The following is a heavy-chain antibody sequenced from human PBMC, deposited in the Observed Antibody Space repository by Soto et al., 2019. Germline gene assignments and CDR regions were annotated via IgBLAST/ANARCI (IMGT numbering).Heavy chain of an antibody. Sequence: GESLKISCKGSGYSFTSYWISWVRQMPGKGLEWMGRIDPSDSYTNYSPSFQGHVTISVDKSISTAYLQWSSLKASDTAMYYCARHSYSSSSLGYWGQGTLVTVSS. CDR1: GYSFTSYW. D-gene: IGHD6-13*01. CDR2: IDPSDSYT. J-gene: IGHJ4*02. CDR3: ARHSYSSSSLGY. V-gene: IGHV5-10-1*01.